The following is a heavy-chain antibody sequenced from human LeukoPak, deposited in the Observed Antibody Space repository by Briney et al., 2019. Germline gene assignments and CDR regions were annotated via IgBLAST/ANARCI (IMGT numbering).Heavy chain of an antibody. D-gene: IGHD6-19*01. V-gene: IGHV1-24*01. CDR3: ATDHVAIAVAGTGFDY. J-gene: IGHJ4*02. CDR2: FDPEDGET. CDR1: GYTFTSYG. Sequence: GASVKVSCKASGYTFTSYGISWVRQAPGQGLEWMGGFDPEDGETIYAQKFQGRVTMTEDTSTDTAYMELSSLRSEDTAVYYCATDHVAIAVAGTGFDYWGQGTLVTVSS.